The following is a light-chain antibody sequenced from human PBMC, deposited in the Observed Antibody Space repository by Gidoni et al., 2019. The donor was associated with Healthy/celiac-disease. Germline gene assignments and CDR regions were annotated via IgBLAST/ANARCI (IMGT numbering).Light chain of an antibody. CDR2: AAS. V-gene: IGKV1-9*01. CDR3: QQLNSYPRT. Sequence: DIQLTQSPSFLSASVGDRVTITCRSSQGISSYLARYQQKPGKAPKLLIYAASTLQSGVPSRFSGSGSGTEFTLTISSLQPEDFATYYCQQLNSYPRTFGQGTKVEIK. CDR1: QGISSY. J-gene: IGKJ1*01.